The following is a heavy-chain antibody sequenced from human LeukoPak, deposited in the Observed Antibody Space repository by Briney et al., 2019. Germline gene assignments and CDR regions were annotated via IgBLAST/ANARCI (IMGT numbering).Heavy chain of an antibody. CDR2: ISGSGGST. CDR3: AKDRSAQGGDAFDI. Sequence: PGGSLRLSCAASGFTVSSNYMSWVRQAPGKGLEWVSAISGSGGSTYYADSVKGRFTISRDNSKKTLYLQMNSLRAEDTAVYYCAKDRSAQGGDAFDIWGQGTMVTVSS. D-gene: IGHD3-3*01. V-gene: IGHV3-23*01. CDR1: GFTVSSNY. J-gene: IGHJ3*02.